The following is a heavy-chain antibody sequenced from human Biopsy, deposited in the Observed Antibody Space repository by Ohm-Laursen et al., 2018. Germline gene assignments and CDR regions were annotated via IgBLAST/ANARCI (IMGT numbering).Heavy chain of an antibody. CDR3: ARPNLREWELHNAFDI. V-gene: IGHV3-21*01. J-gene: IGHJ3*02. CDR2: ISSGSSYI. Sequence: SLRLSCSASGFTFTNYTMNWVRQAPGKGLEWVSSISSGSSYIYYADSVKGRFTISRDNAKKSLYLQMNSLRADDSAVYFCARPNLREWELHNAFDIWGQGTMVTVSS. CDR1: GFTFTNYT. D-gene: IGHD1-26*01.